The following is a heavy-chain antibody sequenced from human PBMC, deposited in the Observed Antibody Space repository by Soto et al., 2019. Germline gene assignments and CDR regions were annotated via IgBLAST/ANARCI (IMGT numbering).Heavy chain of an antibody. Sequence: GGSLRLSCAASGFTFSTYAMSWVRQAPGKGLEWVSTINTSGGSTYYADSVKGRFTISRDNSKNTLYLQMNSLRPEDTAVYYCAKIPPGYSYGYFYFDYWGQGTLVTVSS. CDR1: GFTFSTYA. J-gene: IGHJ4*02. CDR2: INTSGGST. CDR3: AKIPPGYSYGYFYFDY. V-gene: IGHV3-23*01. D-gene: IGHD5-18*01.